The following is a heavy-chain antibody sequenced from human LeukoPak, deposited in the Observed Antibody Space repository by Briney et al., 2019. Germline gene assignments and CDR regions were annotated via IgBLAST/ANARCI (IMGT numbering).Heavy chain of an antibody. D-gene: IGHD6-19*01. CDR2: IYYSGST. Sequence: SETLSLTCTVSGSSISSYYWSWIRQPPGKGLEWIGYIYYSGSTNYNPSLKSRVTISVDTSKNQFSLKLSSVTAADTAVYYCAREYSSGGFDYWGQGTLVTVSS. J-gene: IGHJ4*02. CDR1: GSSISSYY. V-gene: IGHV4-59*01. CDR3: AREYSSGGFDY.